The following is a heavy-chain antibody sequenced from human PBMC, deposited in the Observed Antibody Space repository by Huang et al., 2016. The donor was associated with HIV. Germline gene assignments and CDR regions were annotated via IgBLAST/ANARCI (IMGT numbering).Heavy chain of an antibody. V-gene: IGHV1-69*01. CDR1: GGSFSDQI. Sequence: QVQLEQSGPAVRKPGSSVKVSCQASGGSFSDQIISWVRQAPGQRVEWMGGLIPRVRAPAYAQEFKGRVTMTADEATATIYMELNSLTSEDTAVYYCAMSLRYQYDSRSYWGRYFDYWGQGTLVTVSS. D-gene: IGHD3-16*01. CDR2: LIPRVRAP. CDR3: AMSLRYQYDSRSYWGRYFDY. J-gene: IGHJ4*02.